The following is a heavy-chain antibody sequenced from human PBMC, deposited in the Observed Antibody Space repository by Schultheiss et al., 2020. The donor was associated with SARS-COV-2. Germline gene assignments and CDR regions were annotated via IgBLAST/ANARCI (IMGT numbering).Heavy chain of an antibody. CDR2: ISSNGGST. V-gene: IGHV3-64*01. J-gene: IGHJ3*02. D-gene: IGHD2/OR15-2a*01. CDR3: ARVRQFLHAFDI. Sequence: GGSLRLSCAASGFTFSSYGMHWVRQAPGKGLEYVSAISSNGGSTYYANSVKGRFTISRDNSKNTLYLQMGSLRAEDMAVYYCARVRQFLHAFDIWGQGTMVTVSS. CDR1: GFTFSSYG.